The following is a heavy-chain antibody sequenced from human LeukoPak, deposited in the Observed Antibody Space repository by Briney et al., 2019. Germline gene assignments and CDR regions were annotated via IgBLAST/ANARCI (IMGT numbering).Heavy chain of an antibody. J-gene: IGHJ2*01. CDR2: ISGSGGKT. D-gene: IGHD3/OR15-3a*01. V-gene: IGHV3-23*01. CDR3: AKDWTGTKPFDL. CDR1: GFTFSSYA. Sequence: GGSLRLSCAASGFTFSSYAMSWVRQAPGKWLEWGSGISGSGGKTYYADSVKGRFTISRDNFKNTLYLQMNSLRAEDTAVYYCAKDWTGTKPFDLWGRGTLVTVSS.